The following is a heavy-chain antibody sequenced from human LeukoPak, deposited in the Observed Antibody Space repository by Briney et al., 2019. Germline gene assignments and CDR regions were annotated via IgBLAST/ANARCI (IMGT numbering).Heavy chain of an antibody. CDR1: GFSFSSYE. Sequence: HTGGSLRLSCAASGFSFSSYEMNWVRQAPGKGLEWVSYIGSSGSTVYYADSVKGRFTISRDNAKNSLYLQMNSLRDEDTAVYYCARETMVDATSPNFFNIGGKGTMATVSP. J-gene: IGHJ3*02. V-gene: IGHV3-48*03. CDR2: IGSSGSTV. CDR3: ARETMVDATSPNFFNI. D-gene: IGHD4/OR15-4a*01.